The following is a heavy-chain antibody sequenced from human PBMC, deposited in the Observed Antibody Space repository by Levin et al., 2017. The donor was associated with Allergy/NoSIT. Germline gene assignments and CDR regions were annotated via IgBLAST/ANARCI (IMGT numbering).Heavy chain of an antibody. J-gene: IGHJ4*02. V-gene: IGHV1-46*01. D-gene: IGHD2-21*02. Sequence: ASVKVSCKASGYTFTRSYMHWVRQAPGQGLEWMGLINLSGGTTSYAQNFQGRVTMTRDKSTSTVYMELTSLKSDDTGVYYCARGGGLDGYSFDYWGQGTLVTVSS. CDR1: GYTFTRSY. CDR2: INLSGGTT. CDR3: ARGGGLDGYSFDY.